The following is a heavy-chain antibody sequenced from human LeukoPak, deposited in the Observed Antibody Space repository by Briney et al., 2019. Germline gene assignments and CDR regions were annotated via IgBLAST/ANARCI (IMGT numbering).Heavy chain of an antibody. CDR1: GYTLTKLS. D-gene: IGHD5-12*01. J-gene: IGHJ4*02. Sequence: GASVKVSCKVSGYTLTKLSMHWVRQAPGKGLEWMGGFDPEDGETIYAQKFQGRVTMTEDTSTDTAYMELSSLRSEDTAVYYCATAKNIVATIHFDYWGQGTLVTVSS. CDR3: ATAKNIVATIHFDY. V-gene: IGHV1-24*01. CDR2: FDPEDGET.